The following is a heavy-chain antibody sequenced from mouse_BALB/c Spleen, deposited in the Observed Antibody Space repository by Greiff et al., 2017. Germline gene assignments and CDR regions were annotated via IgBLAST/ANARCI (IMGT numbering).Heavy chain of an antibody. CDR2: ISDGGSYT. CDR1: GFTFSDYY. J-gene: IGHJ4*01. D-gene: IGHD1-1*01. V-gene: IGHV5-4*02. Sequence: EVQLVESGGGLVKPGGSLKLSCAASGFTFSDYYMYWVRQTPEKRLEWVATISDGGSYTYYPDSVKGRFTISRDNAKNNLYLQMSSLKSEDAAMYYCARGYYYGSNYAMDYWGQGTSVTVSS. CDR3: ARGYYYGSNYAMDY.